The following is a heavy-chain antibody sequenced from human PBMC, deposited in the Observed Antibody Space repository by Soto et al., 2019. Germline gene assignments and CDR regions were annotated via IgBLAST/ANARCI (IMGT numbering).Heavy chain of an antibody. J-gene: IGHJ6*02. V-gene: IGHV1-69*06. Sequence: QVQLVQSGAEVKKPGSSVKVSCKASGGTFSSYAISWVRQAPGQGLEWMGGLIPIFGTANYAQKFQGRVTITADKSTSTAYMELSSLRSEDTAVYYCARGLCSSTSCYTGRNGMDVWGQGTTVTVSS. CDR3: ARGLCSSTSCYTGRNGMDV. CDR1: GGTFSSYA. D-gene: IGHD2-2*02. CDR2: LIPIFGTA.